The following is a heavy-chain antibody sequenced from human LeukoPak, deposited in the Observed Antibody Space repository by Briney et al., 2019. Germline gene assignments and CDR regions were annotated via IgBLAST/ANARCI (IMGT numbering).Heavy chain of an antibody. CDR3: ARVPKDPKGGQDV. CDR2: IYISGTT. J-gene: IGHJ6*02. Sequence: SQTLSLTCTVSGGSISSDSHYLTWMRQPAGKALEWIGRIYISGTTNYNPSLHSRVTISLDTAKNQFSLKLSSVTAADTAVYYCARVPKDPKGGQDVWGQGTTVTVSS. V-gene: IGHV4-61*02. CDR1: GGSISSDSHY.